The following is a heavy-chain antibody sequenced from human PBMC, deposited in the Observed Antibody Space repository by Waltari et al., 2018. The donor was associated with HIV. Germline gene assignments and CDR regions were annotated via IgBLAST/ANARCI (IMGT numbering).Heavy chain of an antibody. V-gene: IGHV1-2*02. CDR1: GYTFTAYY. Sequence: QVHLVQSGAEVKKPGDSVRVSCETSGYTFTAYYMHWVRQAPGQGLEWMGWINVKSGGTRYAQKFQDRVTVTRDTSINTTYLELRSLRSDDTAEYFCAREYYYDSGAYSNWFDPWGQGTLVTVSS. D-gene: IGHD3-22*01. J-gene: IGHJ5*02. CDR3: AREYYYDSGAYSNWFDP. CDR2: INVKSGGT.